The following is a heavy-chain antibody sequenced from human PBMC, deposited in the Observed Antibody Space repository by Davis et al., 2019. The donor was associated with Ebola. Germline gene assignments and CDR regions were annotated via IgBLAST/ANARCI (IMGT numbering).Heavy chain of an antibody. D-gene: IGHD1-26*01. CDR3: ARDAGGSPRADAFDI. CDR2: IIPIFGTA. Sequence: AASVKVSCKASGGTFSSYAISWVRQAPGQGLEWMGGIIPIFGTANYAQKFQGRVAITADESTSTAYMELSSLGSEDTAVYYWARDAGGSPRADAFDIWGQGTMVTVSS. J-gene: IGHJ3*02. V-gene: IGHV1-69*13. CDR1: GGTFSSYA.